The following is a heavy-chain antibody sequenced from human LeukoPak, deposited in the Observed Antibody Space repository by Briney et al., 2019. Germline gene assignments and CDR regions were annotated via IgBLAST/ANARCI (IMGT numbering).Heavy chain of an antibody. CDR2: ISYSGGT. V-gene: IGHV4-39*01. CDR3: ARHGNIVVVPDASKAFDI. Sequence: SETLSLTCTVSGVSISSHSWGWIRQPPGKGLEWIGGISYSGGTHYNPSPKSRVTISVESSKNQFYLRLSLVSAADTAVYYCARHGNIVVVPDASKAFDIWGQGRMVTVSS. J-gene: IGHJ3*02. CDR1: GVSISSHS. D-gene: IGHD2-2*01.